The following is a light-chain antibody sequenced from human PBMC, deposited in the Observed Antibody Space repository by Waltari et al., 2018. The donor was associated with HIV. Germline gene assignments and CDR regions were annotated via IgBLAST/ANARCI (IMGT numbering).Light chain of an antibody. J-gene: IGLJ1*01. CDR1: SSHVGAHNY. Sequence: QSALTQPASVSGSPGQSITISCTGTSSHVGAHNYVSWYQQHPGKAPKLLIYEVGHRPSGVSNRFSGSKSGNTASLTISGLLAEDEADYYCCSYTSSAYVFGTGTKVTVL. V-gene: IGLV2-14*01. CDR2: EVG. CDR3: CSYTSSAYV.